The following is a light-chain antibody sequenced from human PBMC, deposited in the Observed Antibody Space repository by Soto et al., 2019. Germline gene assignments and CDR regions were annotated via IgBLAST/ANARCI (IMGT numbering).Light chain of an antibody. J-gene: IGKJ5*01. Sequence: IVLTQPPGTLSLSPGERATLSCRASQSVSSSYLAWYQQKPGQAPRLLIYGASSRATGIPDRFSGSGSGTDFTLTISRLEPEDFAVYYCQQYGSPPITFGQGTRLEIK. CDR1: QSVSSSY. CDR2: GAS. CDR3: QQYGSPPIT. V-gene: IGKV3-20*01.